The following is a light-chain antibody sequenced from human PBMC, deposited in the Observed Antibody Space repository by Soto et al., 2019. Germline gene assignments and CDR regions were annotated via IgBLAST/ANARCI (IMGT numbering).Light chain of an antibody. J-gene: IGKJ3*01. CDR2: AAS. Sequence: DIQMTQSPSSVSASVGDRVTITCRARQGISSWLAWYQQKPGKAHKLLIYAASSLQSGVPSRFSGSGSGTDFPLTINNLQPEDFATSYCHQANSFPRTFGPGTTVDIK. V-gene: IGKV1-12*01. CDR1: QGISSW. CDR3: HQANSFPRT.